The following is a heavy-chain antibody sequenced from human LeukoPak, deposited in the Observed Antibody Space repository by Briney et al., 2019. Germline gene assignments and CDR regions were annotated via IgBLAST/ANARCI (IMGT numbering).Heavy chain of an antibody. CDR3: ARGRGQQLVPLHYYYYYMDV. Sequence: GGSLRLSCAASGFTFSSYSMNWVRQAPGKGLEWVSSISSSSSYIYYADSVKGRFTISRDNAKNSLYLQMNSLRAEDTAVYYCARGRGQQLVPLHYYYYYMDVWGKGTTVTVSS. D-gene: IGHD6-13*01. CDR2: ISSSSSYI. J-gene: IGHJ6*03. V-gene: IGHV3-21*01. CDR1: GFTFSSYS.